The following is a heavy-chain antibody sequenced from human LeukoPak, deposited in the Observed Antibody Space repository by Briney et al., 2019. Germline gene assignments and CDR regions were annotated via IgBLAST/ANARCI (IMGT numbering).Heavy chain of an antibody. CDR3: ARGDFCSKSNCYLRPMDV. V-gene: IGHV4-59*01. CDR1: GGSISDYY. J-gene: IGHJ6*03. Sequence: SETLSLTCTVSGGSISDYYWNWIRQPPGKGLGWIGCIYYSGSTTYNPSLKSRVTMSVDTAKNQFSLIVRSVTAADTAVYYCARGDFCSKSNCYLRPMDVWGKGTTVTVSS. CDR2: IYYSGST. D-gene: IGHD3-3*01.